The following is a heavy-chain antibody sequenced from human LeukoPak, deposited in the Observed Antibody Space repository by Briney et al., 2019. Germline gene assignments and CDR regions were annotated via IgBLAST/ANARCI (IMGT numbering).Heavy chain of an antibody. V-gene: IGHV1-58*02. CDR1: GFTFTTSA. CDR2: IVGGSGNT. J-gene: IGHJ3*01. CDR3: AADPDYNGNGDAFDF. D-gene: IGHD4-23*01. Sequence: GASVKVSCKASGFTFTTSAIQWVRQARGQRLEWIGWIVGGSGNTNYAQKFQERVTITRDMSTSTAYMELSSLSSEDTAVFYCAADPDYNGNGDAFDFWGQGTMVTVSS.